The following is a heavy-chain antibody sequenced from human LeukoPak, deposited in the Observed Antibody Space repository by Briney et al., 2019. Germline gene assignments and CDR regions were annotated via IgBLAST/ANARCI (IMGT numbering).Heavy chain of an antibody. J-gene: IGHJ1*01. Sequence: GGSLILSCAASGFTFSSYSMNWVRQAPGKGLEWVSSISSSSSYIYYADSVKGRFTISRDNAKNSLYLQMNSLRAEDTAVYYCARHSSSWYHLAEYFQHWGQGTLVTVSS. CDR2: ISSSSSYI. V-gene: IGHV3-21*01. CDR3: ARHSSSWYHLAEYFQH. CDR1: GFTFSSYS. D-gene: IGHD6-13*01.